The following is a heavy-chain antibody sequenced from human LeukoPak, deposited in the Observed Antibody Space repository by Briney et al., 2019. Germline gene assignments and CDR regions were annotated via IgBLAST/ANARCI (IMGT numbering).Heavy chain of an antibody. Sequence: SETLSLTCAVYGGSFSGYYWSWIRQPPGKGLEWIGEINHSGSTNYNPSLKSRVTISVDTSKNQFSLKLSSVTAADTAVYYCAGEPSHSGGSHDLWGQGTLVTVSS. CDR1: GGSFSGYY. V-gene: IGHV4-34*01. CDR3: AGEPSHSGGSHDL. CDR2: INHSGST. D-gene: IGHD1-26*01. J-gene: IGHJ4*02.